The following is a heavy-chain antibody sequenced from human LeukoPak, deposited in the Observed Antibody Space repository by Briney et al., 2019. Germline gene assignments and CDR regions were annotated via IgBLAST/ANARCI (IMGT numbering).Heavy chain of an antibody. CDR3: ARGGGYCGGDCYGIDY. CDR1: GFTVSSYA. CDR2: ISSSSSYI. J-gene: IGHJ4*02. Sequence: GGSLRLSCAASGFTVSSYAMSWVRQAPGKGLEWVSSISSSSSYIYYADSVKGRFTISRDNAKNSLYLQMNSLRGEDTAVYYCARGGGYCGGDCYGIDYWGQGTLVTVSS. D-gene: IGHD2-21*01. V-gene: IGHV3-21*01.